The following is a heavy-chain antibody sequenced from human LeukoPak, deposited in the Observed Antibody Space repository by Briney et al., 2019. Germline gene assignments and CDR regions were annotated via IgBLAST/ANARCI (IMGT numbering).Heavy chain of an antibody. J-gene: IGHJ4*02. V-gene: IGHV3-33*08. Sequence: PETSLRLSCVASAFTFNDHGMHWVRQAPGKGLEWVAVIWYDGSNKYYADSVKGRFTISRDNSKNTLYLQMNSLRAEDTAVYYCARDGRSTIFGEIFDYWGQGTLVTVSS. CDR2: IWYDGSNK. D-gene: IGHD3-3*01. CDR1: AFTFNDHG. CDR3: ARDGRSTIFGEIFDY.